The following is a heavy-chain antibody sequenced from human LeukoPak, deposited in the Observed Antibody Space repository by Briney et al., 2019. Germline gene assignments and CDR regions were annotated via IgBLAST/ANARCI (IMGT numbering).Heavy chain of an antibody. J-gene: IGHJ3*02. Sequence: GGSLRLSCAASGFTFSSYGMHWVRQAPGKGLEWVAVISYDGSNKYYADSVKGRFTISRDNSKNTLYLQMNSLRAEDTAVYYCAKDSTEAPGAFDIWGQGTMVTVSS. D-gene: IGHD1-14*01. CDR2: ISYDGSNK. CDR1: GFTFSSYG. CDR3: AKDSTEAPGAFDI. V-gene: IGHV3-30*18.